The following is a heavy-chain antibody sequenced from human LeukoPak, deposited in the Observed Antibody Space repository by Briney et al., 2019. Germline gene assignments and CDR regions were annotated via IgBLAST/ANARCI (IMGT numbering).Heavy chain of an antibody. V-gene: IGHV4-39*07. D-gene: IGHD6-13*01. CDR2: IYYSGST. Sequence: KPSETLSLTCTVSGGSISSSSYYWGWIRQPPGKGLEWIGSIYYSGSTYYNPSLKSRVTISVDTSKNQFSLKLSSVTAADTAVYYCARASGIADQFDYWGQGTLVTVSS. CDR1: GGSISSSSYY. CDR3: ARASGIADQFDY. J-gene: IGHJ4*02.